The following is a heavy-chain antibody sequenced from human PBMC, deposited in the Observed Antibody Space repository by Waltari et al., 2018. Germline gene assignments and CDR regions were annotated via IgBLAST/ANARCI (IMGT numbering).Heavy chain of an antibody. V-gene: IGHV3-53*01. CDR3: ARVYGGWFDP. CDR1: GLTVSSNS. D-gene: IGHD4-17*01. J-gene: IGHJ5*02. Sequence: EVHLVESGGGLIQPGASLRLSCAASGLTVSSNSMRWVRQAQGKGREWVSVIYSGGSTYYADSAKGRFTISRDNSKNTLYLQRNSLRAEDTAVYYCARVYGGWFDPWGQGTLVTVSS. CDR2: IYSGGST.